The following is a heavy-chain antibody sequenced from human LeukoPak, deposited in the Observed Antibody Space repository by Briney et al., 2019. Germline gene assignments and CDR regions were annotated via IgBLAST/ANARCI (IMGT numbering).Heavy chain of an antibody. CDR2: INPSGGST. V-gene: IGHV1-46*01. CDR3: HVVVITDAFDI. Sequence: GASVKVSCKASGYTFTSYYMHWVRQAPGQGLEWMGIINPSGGSTSYAQKFQGRVTMTRDTSTSTVYMELSSLRSEDTAVYYCHVVVITDAFDIWGQGTMVTVSS. CDR1: GYTFTSYY. D-gene: IGHD3-22*01. J-gene: IGHJ3*02.